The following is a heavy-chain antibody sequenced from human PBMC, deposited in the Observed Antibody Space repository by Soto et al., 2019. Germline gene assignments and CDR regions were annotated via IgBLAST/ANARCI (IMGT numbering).Heavy chain of an antibody. V-gene: IGHV1-8*01. D-gene: IGHD4-17*01. CDR1: GYTFTSYD. CDR2: MNPNSGNT. J-gene: IGHJ5*02. CDR3: ARAPSTVTHLRNWFDP. Sequence: QVQLVQSGAEVKKPGASVKVSCKASGYTFTSYDINWVRQATGQGLEWMGWMNPNSGNTGYAQKFQGRVTMTRNTSISTAYMELSSLRSEDTAVYYCARAPSTVTHLRNWFDPWGQGTLVTVSS.